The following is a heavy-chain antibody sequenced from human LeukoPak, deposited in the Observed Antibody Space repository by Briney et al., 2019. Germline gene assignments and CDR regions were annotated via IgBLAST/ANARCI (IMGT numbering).Heavy chain of an antibody. CDR1: GGSFSSSCYY. Sequence: PSETLCLTCVLSGGSFSSSCYYWGCIRQPPGQGLECIGSMDYSGTTYYNPSLKSAFTISVDTSKKQFSPTLTSVTAADNAVSYCGRRSGRYFSHFDYWGTGNLVTVSS. D-gene: IGHD1-26*01. V-gene: IGHV4-39*01. CDR2: MDYSGTT. CDR3: GRRSGRYFSHFDY. J-gene: IGHJ4*02.